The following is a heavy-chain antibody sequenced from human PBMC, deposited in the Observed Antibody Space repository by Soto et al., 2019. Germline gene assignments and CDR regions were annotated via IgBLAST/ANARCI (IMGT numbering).Heavy chain of an antibody. J-gene: IGHJ4*02. CDR3: AKGGYTSYYDY. Sequence: EVQLLESGGGLVQPGGSLRLSCAASGFNFRSYAMTWVRQAPGKGLEWVSTIRASGDTTFYADSVKGRITISRGNSKNTVYLQMNTLAADDTAVYFCAKGGYTSYYDYWGQGILVTVSS. CDR2: IRASGDTT. V-gene: IGHV3-23*01. CDR1: GFNFRSYA. D-gene: IGHD5-18*01.